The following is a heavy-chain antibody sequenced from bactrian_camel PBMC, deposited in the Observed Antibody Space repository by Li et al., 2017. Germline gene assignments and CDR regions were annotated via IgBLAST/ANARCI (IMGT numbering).Heavy chain of an antibody. CDR3: TLALPSGFGGCRRAAPPY. CDR1: GYTNSPCS. D-gene: IGHD5*01. CDR2: ISRDGTA. Sequence: PGESLRLSCAGSGYTNSPCSMGWYRQAPGKERELISHISRDGTANYADCVKGRFTISQDIAKKTVTLQMNSLKPDDTAMYYCTLALPSGFGGCRRAAPPYWGQGTQVT. V-gene: IGHV3S53*01. J-gene: IGHJ4*01.